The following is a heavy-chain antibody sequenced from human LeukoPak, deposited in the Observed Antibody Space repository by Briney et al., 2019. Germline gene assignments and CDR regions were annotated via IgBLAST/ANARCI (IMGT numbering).Heavy chain of an antibody. D-gene: IGHD6-13*01. J-gene: IGHJ4*02. V-gene: IGHV3-74*01. CDR2: IKTDGSRT. Sequence: GGSLRLSCAASGFTFSNYWMHWVRQAPGKGLVWVSRIKTDGSRTNYADSVKGRFTISRDNAKNTVYLEMNSLRSEDTAVYYCARAIGSSWGKVDYWGQGTLVTVSS. CDR1: GFTFSNYW. CDR3: ARAIGSSWGKVDY.